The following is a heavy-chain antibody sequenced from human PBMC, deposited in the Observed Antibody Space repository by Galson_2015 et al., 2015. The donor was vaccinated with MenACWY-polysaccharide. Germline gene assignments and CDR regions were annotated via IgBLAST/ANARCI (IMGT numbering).Heavy chain of an antibody. CDR2: INPNSGAT. V-gene: IGHV1-2*02. CDR3: ARGGGRYHVDY. D-gene: IGHD1-26*01. CDR1: GYTFTTHY. J-gene: IGHJ4*02. Sequence: SVKVSCKASGYTFTTHYFHWMRQAPGQGLEWMWSINPNSGATNYAQRFQGRVMMTRDTSISTVYMELSSLKSDDTAVYYCARGGGRYHVDYWGQGTLVTVST.